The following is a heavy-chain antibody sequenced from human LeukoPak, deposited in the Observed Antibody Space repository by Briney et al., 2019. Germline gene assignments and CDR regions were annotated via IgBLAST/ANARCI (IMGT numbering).Heavy chain of an antibody. Sequence: PGGSLRLSCAASGFTFSSYAMHWVRQAPGKGLEYVSAISSNGGSTYYANSVKGRFTISRDNSKNTLYLQMGSLRAEDMAVYYCARGAGDCSSTSCYLEYWGQGTLVTVSS. CDR2: ISSNGGST. CDR3: ARGAGDCSSTSCYLEY. V-gene: IGHV3-64*01. D-gene: IGHD2-2*01. J-gene: IGHJ4*02. CDR1: GFTFSSYA.